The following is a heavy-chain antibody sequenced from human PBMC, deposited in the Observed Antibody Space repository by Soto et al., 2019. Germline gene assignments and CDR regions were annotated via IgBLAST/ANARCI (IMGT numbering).Heavy chain of an antibody. Sequence: GGSLRLSCAASGFTFSSYGMHWVRQAPGKGLEWVAVIWYDGSNKYYADSVKGRFTISRDNSKNTLYLQMNSLRAEDTAVYYCARDPLRIAAAGTFPSFDYWGQGTLVTVSS. D-gene: IGHD6-13*01. CDR1: GFTFSSYG. V-gene: IGHV3-33*01. CDR3: ARDPLRIAAAGTFPSFDY. J-gene: IGHJ4*02. CDR2: IWYDGSNK.